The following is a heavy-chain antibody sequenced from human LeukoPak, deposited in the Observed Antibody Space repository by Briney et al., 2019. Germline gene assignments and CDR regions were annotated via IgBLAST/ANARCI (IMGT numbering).Heavy chain of an antibody. Sequence: GGSLRLSCAASGFTFSSYAMNWVRQAPGKGLEWVSSISRGSDHIFYADSMKGRFTISRDNAKNSLYLQMNSLGAEDTAVYYCARGPQKNGHSSGYPGYFDYWGQGTLVTVSS. CDR2: ISRGSDHI. J-gene: IGHJ4*02. CDR3: ARGPQKNGHSSGYPGYFDY. CDR1: GFTFSSYA. V-gene: IGHV3-21*01. D-gene: IGHD3-22*01.